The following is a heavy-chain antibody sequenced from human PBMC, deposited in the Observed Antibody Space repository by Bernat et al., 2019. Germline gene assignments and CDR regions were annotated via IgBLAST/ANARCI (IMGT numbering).Heavy chain of an antibody. CDR2: ISGSGSTT. J-gene: IGHJ4*02. Sequence: EVQMLESGGGLAQPGGSLRLSCAASGFTFSSYAMSWVRQAPGKGLEWVSAISGSGSTTYYAESVKGRFTISRDNSKNTLYLKMNSLRAEDTAVYYCAKDGWLRLTRDVYFDYWGQGTLVTVSS. CDR1: GFTFSSYA. CDR3: AKDGWLRLTRDVYFDY. V-gene: IGHV3-23*01. D-gene: IGHD5-12*01.